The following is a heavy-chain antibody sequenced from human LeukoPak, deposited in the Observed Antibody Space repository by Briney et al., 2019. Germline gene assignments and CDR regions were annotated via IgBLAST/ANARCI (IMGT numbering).Heavy chain of an antibody. CDR2: IYSGGST. J-gene: IGHJ4*02. CDR3: ASFCGGDCYGPDY. Sequence: GGSLRLSCAASGFTVSSNYMSWVRQAPGKGLEWVSVIYSGGSTYYADSVKGRFTISRDNSKNTLYLQMNSLRAEDTAVYYCASFCGGDCYGPDYWGQGTLVTVSS. D-gene: IGHD2-21*02. V-gene: IGHV3-53*01. CDR1: GFTVSSNY.